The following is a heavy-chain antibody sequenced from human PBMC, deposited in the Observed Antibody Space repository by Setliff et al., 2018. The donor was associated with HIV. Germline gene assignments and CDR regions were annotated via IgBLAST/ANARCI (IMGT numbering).Heavy chain of an antibody. Sequence: SETLSLTCTVSGGSISSSSYYWGWIRQPPGKGLEWIGSIYYSGSTYYNPSLKSRVTISVGTSKNQFSLKLSSVTAADTAVHYCASPASGGSSGQYHYWGQGTLVTVSS. CDR2: IYYSGST. CDR3: ASPASGGSSGQYHY. D-gene: IGHD6-19*01. J-gene: IGHJ4*02. V-gene: IGHV4-39*01. CDR1: GGSISSSSYY.